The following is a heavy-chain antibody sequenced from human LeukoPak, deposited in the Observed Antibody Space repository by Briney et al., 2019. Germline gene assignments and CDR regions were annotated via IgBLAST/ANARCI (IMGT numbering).Heavy chain of an antibody. D-gene: IGHD3-22*01. CDR3: ARVDDSSGYSPGLFDY. J-gene: IGHJ4*02. CDR1: GFTFSDYY. Sequence: GGSLRLSCAASGFTFSDYYMSWLRQGPGKGLEWVSYISSSGSTIYYADSVKCRFTISRDNAKNSLYLQMNSLRAEDTAVYYCARVDDSSGYSPGLFDYWGQGTLVTVSS. CDR2: ISSSGSTI. V-gene: IGHV3-11*01.